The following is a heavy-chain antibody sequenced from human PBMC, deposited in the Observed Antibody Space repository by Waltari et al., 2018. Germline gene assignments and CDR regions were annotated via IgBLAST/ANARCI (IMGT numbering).Heavy chain of an antibody. CDR3: ARGGGSSGYYGY. V-gene: IGHV4-31*01. J-gene: IGHJ4*02. D-gene: IGHD3-22*01. CDR2: IYYSGST. CDR1: GGSISSGGYY. Sequence: QVQLQESGPGLVKPSQTLSLTCTVSGGSISSGGYYWIWTRQHPGKGLEWIGYIYYSGSTYYNPSLKSLVTISVDTSKNQFSRKLSSVTAADTAVYYCARGGGSSGYYGYWGQGTLVTVSS.